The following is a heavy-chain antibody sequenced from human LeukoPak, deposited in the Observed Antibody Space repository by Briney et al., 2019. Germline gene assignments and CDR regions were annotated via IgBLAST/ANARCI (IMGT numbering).Heavy chain of an antibody. Sequence: GGSLRLSCAASGFTFDDYAMHWVRQAPGKGLEWVSGISWNSGSIGYADSVKGRFTISRGNAKNSLYLQMNSLRAEDTALYYCAKDQSYDILTGHDAFDIWGQGTMVTVSS. CDR2: ISWNSGSI. J-gene: IGHJ3*02. CDR3: AKDQSYDILTGHDAFDI. V-gene: IGHV3-9*01. D-gene: IGHD3-9*01. CDR1: GFTFDDYA.